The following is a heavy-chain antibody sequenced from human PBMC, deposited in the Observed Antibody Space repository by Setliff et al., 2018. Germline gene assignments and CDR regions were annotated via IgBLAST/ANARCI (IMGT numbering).Heavy chain of an antibody. D-gene: IGHD6-19*01. CDR1: GYTFTGYY. Sequence: ASVKVSCKASGYTFTGYYMYWVRQAPGQGLEWMGRINPSSGATIYAQKFQGRVTMTSDTSISTAYMELGRLRSDDTAVYFCARDRVRGGVAVAPGDYWGQGTLVTVSS. V-gene: IGHV1-2*06. CDR2: INPSSGAT. J-gene: IGHJ4*02. CDR3: ARDRVRGGVAVAPGDY.